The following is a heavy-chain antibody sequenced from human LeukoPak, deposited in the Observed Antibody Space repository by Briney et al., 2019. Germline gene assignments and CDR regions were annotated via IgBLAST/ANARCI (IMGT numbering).Heavy chain of an antibody. CDR3: ARNYDTPHYFES. J-gene: IGHJ4*02. D-gene: IGHD3-9*01. Sequence: GGSLRLSCAASGFTFSSYSMNWVRQAPGKGLEWVSVIYSGGSTYYADSVKGRFTISRDNSKNTIYLQINSLRAEDTAVYYCARNYDTPHYFESWGQGTLVTVSS. V-gene: IGHV3-53*01. CDR1: GFTFSSYS. CDR2: IYSGGST.